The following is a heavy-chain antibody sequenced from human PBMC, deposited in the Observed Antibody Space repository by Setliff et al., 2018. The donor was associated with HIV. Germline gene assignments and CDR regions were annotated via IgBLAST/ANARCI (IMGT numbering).Heavy chain of an antibody. Sequence: SETLSLTCAVYGGSFSGYYWSWIRQPPGKGLEWIGEINHSGSTNYNMSLWSRVTISLDASRNQFCLELISVTAADTAVYYCAGGPGTTSIDYWAQGTLVTVSS. J-gene: IGHJ4*02. CDR3: AGGPGTTSIDY. CDR1: GGSFSGYY. CDR2: INHSGST. V-gene: IGHV4-34*01. D-gene: IGHD1-26*01.